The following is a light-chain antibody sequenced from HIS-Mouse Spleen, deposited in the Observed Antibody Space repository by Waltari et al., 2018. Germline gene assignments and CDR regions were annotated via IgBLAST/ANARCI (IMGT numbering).Light chain of an antibody. Sequence: SYALTQPPSVSVSPGQTARITCSGDALPQQYAYWYQQKPGQAPVLVIDKDSERPSGIPERFSGSSSGTTVTLTISGVQAEDEADYYCQSADSSGTYVVFGGGTKLTVL. CDR2: KDS. V-gene: IGLV3-25*03. J-gene: IGLJ2*01. CDR1: ALPQQY. CDR3: QSADSSGTYVV.